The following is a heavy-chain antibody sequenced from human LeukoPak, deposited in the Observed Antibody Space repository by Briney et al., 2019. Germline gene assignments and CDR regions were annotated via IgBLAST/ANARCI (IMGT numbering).Heavy chain of an antibody. D-gene: IGHD2-15*01. Sequence: GGSLRLSCAASGFTLSSYWMIWVRQAPGKGLEWVANIKQDGSEISYVDSVKGRFTISRDNAKNSLYLQMNGLRAEDTAVYYCVRGNPFGGYWGQGTLVAVSS. CDR1: GFTLSSYW. CDR2: IKQDGSEI. J-gene: IGHJ4*02. V-gene: IGHV3-7*03. CDR3: VRGNPFGGY.